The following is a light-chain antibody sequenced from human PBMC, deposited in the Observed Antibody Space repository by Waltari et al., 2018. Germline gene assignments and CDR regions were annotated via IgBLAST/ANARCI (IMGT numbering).Light chain of an antibody. CDR2: EVN. J-gene: IGLJ3*02. Sequence: QSALTQPASVSGSPGQSITISCNGTSSDVGGYNYVSWYQQYPGKAPKLMIYEVNNRPSGVSNRFSGSKSGNTASLTISGLQAEDEADYYCSSYASSSTWVFGGGTKLTVL. CDR3: SSYASSSTWV. CDR1: SSDVGGYNY. V-gene: IGLV2-14*01.